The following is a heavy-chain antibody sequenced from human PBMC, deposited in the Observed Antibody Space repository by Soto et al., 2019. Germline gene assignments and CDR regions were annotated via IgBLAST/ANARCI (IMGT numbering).Heavy chain of an antibody. V-gene: IGHV4-34*01. CDR3: AGRRIQLWPSLGYCSGGSCFAFDY. CDR1: GGSFSGYY. D-gene: IGHD2-15*01. J-gene: IGHJ4*02. CDR2: INHSGST. Sequence: QVQLQQWGAGLLKPSETLSLTCAVYGGSFSGYYWSWIRQPPGKGLEWIGEINHSGSTNYNPSLKGRVTISVDTSKNQFSLKLSSVTAADTAVYYCAGRRIQLWPSLGYCSGGSCFAFDYWGQGTLVTVSS.